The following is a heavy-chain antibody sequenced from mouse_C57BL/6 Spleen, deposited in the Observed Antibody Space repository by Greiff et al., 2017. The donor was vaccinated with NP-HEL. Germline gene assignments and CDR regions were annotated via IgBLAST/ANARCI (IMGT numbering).Heavy chain of an antibody. V-gene: IGHV1-76*01. CDR1: GYTFTDYY. Sequence: VQLQQSGAELVRPGASVKLSCKASGYTFTDYYINWVKQRPGQGLEWIARIYPGSGNTYYNEKFKGKATLTAEKSSSPAYMQHSSLTSEDSAVYLCARSTGGYAMDYWGQGTSVTVSS. CDR3: ARSTGGYAMDY. J-gene: IGHJ4*01. CDR2: IYPGSGNT.